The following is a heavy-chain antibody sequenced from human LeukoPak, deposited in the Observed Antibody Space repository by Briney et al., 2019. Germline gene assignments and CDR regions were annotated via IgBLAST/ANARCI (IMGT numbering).Heavy chain of an antibody. V-gene: IGHV4-31*03. Sequence: SETLSLTCTVSGGSISSGGYYWSWIRQHPGKGLEWIGYIYYSGSTYYNPSLKSRVTISVDTSKNQFSLKPSSVTAADTAVYYCARAVVVAANYYYYGMDVWGQGTTVTVSS. D-gene: IGHD2-15*01. CDR1: GGSISSGGYY. CDR3: ARAVVVAANYYYYGMDV. CDR2: IYYSGST. J-gene: IGHJ6*02.